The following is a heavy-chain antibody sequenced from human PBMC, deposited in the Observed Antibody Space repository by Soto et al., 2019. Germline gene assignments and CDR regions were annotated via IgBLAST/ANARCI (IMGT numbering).Heavy chain of an antibody. V-gene: IGHV3-9*01. J-gene: IGHJ6*03. CDR3: AKDAGDYVDYYYYMDV. CDR1: GLTFDDYA. D-gene: IGHD4-17*01. Sequence: EVQLVESGGGWVQPGRSLRLSCEASGLTFDDYAMHWVRQVPGRGLEWVSGISWNSGSIGYADSVKGRFTISRDNAKNSLYLQMNSLRAEDTALYYCAKDAGDYVDYYYYMDVWGKGTTVTVSS. CDR2: ISWNSGSI.